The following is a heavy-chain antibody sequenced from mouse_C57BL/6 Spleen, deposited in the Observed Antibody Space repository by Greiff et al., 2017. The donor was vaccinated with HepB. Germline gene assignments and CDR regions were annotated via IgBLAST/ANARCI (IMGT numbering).Heavy chain of an antibody. D-gene: IGHD3-2*02. Sequence: VQLQQSGPELVKPGASVKISCKASGYTFTDYYMNWVKQSHGKSLEWIGDINPNNGGTSYNQKFKGKATLTVDKSSSTAYMELRSLTSEDSAVYYCARDGSSGFYAMDYWGQGTSVTVSS. CDR3: ARDGSSGFYAMDY. J-gene: IGHJ4*01. CDR2: INPNNGGT. CDR1: GYTFTDYY. V-gene: IGHV1-26*01.